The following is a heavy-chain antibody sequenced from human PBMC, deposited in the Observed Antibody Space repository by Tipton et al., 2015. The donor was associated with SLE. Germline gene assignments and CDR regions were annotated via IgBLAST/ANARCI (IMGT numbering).Heavy chain of an antibody. CDR1: GDSISSYY. D-gene: IGHD2-21*01. Sequence: TLSLTCTVSGDSISSYYWSWIRQPPGKGLEWIGYIYYSGSTNYNPSLKSRVTISVDTSKNQFSLKLSSVTAADTAVYYCARGGVVVIDAFDIWGQGTMVTVSS. CDR3: ARGGVVVIDAFDI. V-gene: IGHV4-59*01. J-gene: IGHJ3*02. CDR2: IYYSGST.